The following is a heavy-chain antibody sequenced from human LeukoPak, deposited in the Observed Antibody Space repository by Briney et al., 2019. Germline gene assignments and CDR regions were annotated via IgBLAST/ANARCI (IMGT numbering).Heavy chain of an antibody. CDR2: INPSGGST. CDR1: GYTFTSYY. CDR3: ARGGGSTYYDFWSGYSGWFDP. D-gene: IGHD3-3*01. V-gene: IGHV1-46*01. Sequence: GASVKVSCKASGYTFTSYYMHWVRQAPGQGLEWMGIINPSGGSTSYAQKFQGRVTMTRDTSTSTVYMELSSLRSEDTAVYYCARGGGSTYYDFWSGYSGWFDPWGQGTLVAVSS. J-gene: IGHJ5*02.